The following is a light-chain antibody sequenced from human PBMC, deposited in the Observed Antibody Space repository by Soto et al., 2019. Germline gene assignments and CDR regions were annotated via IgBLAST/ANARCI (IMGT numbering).Light chain of an antibody. J-gene: IGKJ1*01. CDR3: QQYDNWPRT. CDR2: GAS. Sequence: EIVLTQSPGTLSLSPGERATLSCRASQSFRGNYLAWYQQKPGQAPRLLIYGASSRATGIPDRFSGSGSGTDFTLTISRLEPEDIAVYYCQQYDNWPRTFGQGTKVDIK. V-gene: IGKV3-20*01. CDR1: QSFRGNY.